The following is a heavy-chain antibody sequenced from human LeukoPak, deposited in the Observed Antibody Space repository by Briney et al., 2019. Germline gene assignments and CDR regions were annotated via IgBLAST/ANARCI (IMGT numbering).Heavy chain of an antibody. V-gene: IGHV4-39*01. J-gene: IGHJ6*03. Sequence: PSETLSLTCTVSGGSISSSSNYWGWIRQPPGKGLEWIGSIYYSGSTYYNPSLKSRVTISVDTSKNQFSLKLSSVTAADTAVYYCASPPARITIFGVVTPEHYYYYMDVWGKGTTVTVSS. CDR1: GGSISSSSNY. CDR2: IYYSGST. D-gene: IGHD3-3*01. CDR3: ASPPARITIFGVVTPEHYYYYMDV.